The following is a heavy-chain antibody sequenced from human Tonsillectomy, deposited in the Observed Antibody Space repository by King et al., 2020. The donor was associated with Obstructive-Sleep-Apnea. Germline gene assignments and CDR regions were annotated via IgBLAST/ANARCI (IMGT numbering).Heavy chain of an antibody. V-gene: IGHV3-9*01. D-gene: IGHD6-13*01. CDR1: GFTFDDYA. CDR2: ISWNSGSM. CDR3: AKAPTIAAAEVFDY. Sequence: QLVQSGGGLVQPGRSLRLSCAASGFTFDDYAMHWVRQAPGKGLEWVSGISWNSGSMGYAESVKGRFTISRDNAKNSLYLQMNSLRAEDTALYYCAKAPTIAAAEVFDYWGQGTLVTVSS. J-gene: IGHJ4*02.